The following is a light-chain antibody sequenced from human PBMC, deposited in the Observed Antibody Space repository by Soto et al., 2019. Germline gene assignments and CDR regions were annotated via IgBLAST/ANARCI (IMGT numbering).Light chain of an antibody. J-gene: IGLJ1*01. CDR3: SSYTRSSTLYV. CDR2: DVS. Sequence: QSALTQPASVSGSPGQSITISCTGTSSDVGAYNYVSWYQQHPGRAPKLMIYDVSNRPSGVSNRFSGSKSGNTASLTISGLRAEDDADYYCSSYTRSSTLYVFGTGTKLTVL. V-gene: IGLV2-14*01. CDR1: SSDVGAYNY.